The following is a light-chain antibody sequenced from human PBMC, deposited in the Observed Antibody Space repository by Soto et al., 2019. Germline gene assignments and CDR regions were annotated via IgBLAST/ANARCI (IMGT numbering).Light chain of an antibody. Sequence: ETVLTQSPATLSLSPGERATLSCRASQSVSSSLGWYQQKPGQAPRLLIYDASNRATGIPARFSGSGSGTDFILTISSLESEDFAVYYCQQRSNWPPTFGQGTKVEIK. CDR1: QSVSSS. CDR2: DAS. CDR3: QQRSNWPPT. V-gene: IGKV3-11*01. J-gene: IGKJ1*01.